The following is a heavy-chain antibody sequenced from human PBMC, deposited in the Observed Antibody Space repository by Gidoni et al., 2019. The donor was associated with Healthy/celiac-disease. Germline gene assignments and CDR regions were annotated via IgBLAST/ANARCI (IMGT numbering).Heavy chain of an antibody. V-gene: IGHV3-66*01. D-gene: IGHD2-15*01. CDR3: ARGYCSGGSCYSYAFDI. Sequence: EVQLVESGGGLVQPGGSLRLSCAASGFTVSSNYMSWVRQAPGKGLEWVSVIYSGGSTYYADSVKGRFTISRDNSKNTLYLQMNSLRAEDTAVYYCARGYCSGGSCYSYAFDIWGQGTMVTVSS. J-gene: IGHJ3*02. CDR2: IYSGGST. CDR1: GFTVSSNY.